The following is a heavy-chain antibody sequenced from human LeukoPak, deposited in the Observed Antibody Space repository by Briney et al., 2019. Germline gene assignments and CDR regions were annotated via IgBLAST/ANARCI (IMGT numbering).Heavy chain of an antibody. Sequence: SETLSLTCTVSGGSISSYYWSWIRQPPGKGLEWIGFIYDSGSTNYNPSLKSRVTISVDTSKNQFSLKLRSVTAADTAVYYCARGRRYYYGSGSYYNVVYFDYWGQGTLVTVSS. D-gene: IGHD3-10*01. J-gene: IGHJ4*02. CDR2: IYDSGST. V-gene: IGHV4-59*12. CDR3: ARGRRYYYGSGSYYNVVYFDY. CDR1: GGSISSYY.